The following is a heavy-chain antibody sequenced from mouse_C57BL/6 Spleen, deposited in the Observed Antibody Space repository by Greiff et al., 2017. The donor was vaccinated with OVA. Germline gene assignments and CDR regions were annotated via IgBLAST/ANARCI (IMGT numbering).Heavy chain of an antibody. CDR1: GYTFTSYW. CDR2: IDPSDSDT. Sequence: QVQLQQSGAELVRPGSSVKLSCKASGYTFTSYWMHWVKQRPIQGLEWIGNIDPSDSDTHYNQKFKDKATLTVDKSSSTAYMQLSSLTSEDAAVYYCAGGNYYFDYWGQGTTLTVSS. CDR3: AGGNYYFDY. D-gene: IGHD2-1*01. V-gene: IGHV1-52*01. J-gene: IGHJ2*01.